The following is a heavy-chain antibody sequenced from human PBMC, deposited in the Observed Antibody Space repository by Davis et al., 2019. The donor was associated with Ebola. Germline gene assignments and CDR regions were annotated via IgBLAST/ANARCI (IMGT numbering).Heavy chain of an antibody. Sequence: GESLKISCAASGFTFSASSIHWVRQASGKGLEWLGRIRTKPNSYTTSYEASVKDRFTISRDDSQNTAYLQLNSLKSEDTAIYYCVTTIKVGASFPAFDIWGQGTLVTVSS. D-gene: IGHD1-26*01. CDR2: IRTKPNSYTT. CDR3: VTTIKVGASFPAFDI. CDR1: GFTFSASS. J-gene: IGHJ3*02. V-gene: IGHV3-73*01.